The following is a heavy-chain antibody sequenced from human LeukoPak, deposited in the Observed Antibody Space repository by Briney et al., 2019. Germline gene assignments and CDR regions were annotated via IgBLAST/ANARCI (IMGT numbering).Heavy chain of an antibody. V-gene: IGHV1-46*01. Sequence: GASVKVSCKASGYTFTSYGISWVRQAPGQGLEWMGIINPSGGSTSYAQKFQGRVTMTRDMSTSTVYMELSSLRSEDTAVYYCAREASTGWELLISWFDPWGQGTLVTVSS. CDR3: AREASTGWELLISWFDP. J-gene: IGHJ5*02. D-gene: IGHD1-26*01. CDR1: GYTFTSYG. CDR2: INPSGGST.